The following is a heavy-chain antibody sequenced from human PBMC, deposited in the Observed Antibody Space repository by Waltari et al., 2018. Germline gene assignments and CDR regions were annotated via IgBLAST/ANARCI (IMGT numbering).Heavy chain of an antibody. J-gene: IGHJ5*02. V-gene: IGHV3-74*01. CDR2: MNSNGSST. Sequence: EVQLVESGGGLVQPGGSLRLSCAASGFTFSSYWMHWVRQAPGKGLVWVERMNSNGSSTSYADSVKGRFTISRDNAKNTLYLQMNSLRAEDTAVYYCARDSGSYSFDPWGQGTLVTVSS. D-gene: IGHD1-26*01. CDR3: ARDSGSYSFDP. CDR1: GFTFSSYW.